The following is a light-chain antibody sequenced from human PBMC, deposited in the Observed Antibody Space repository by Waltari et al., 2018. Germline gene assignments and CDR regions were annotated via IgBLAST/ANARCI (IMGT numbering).Light chain of an antibody. Sequence: QSALTQPRSVSGSPGQSVSISCTGTSSDVGGYNYVSWYQQHPGKAPKLMIYDFSKRPSGVPVRFSGSKSVNTASLTISGFQAEDDADYYCCSYADRYTWVFGGGTKLTVL. V-gene: IGLV2-11*01. CDR2: DFS. CDR1: SSDVGGYNY. CDR3: CSYADRYTWV. J-gene: IGLJ3*02.